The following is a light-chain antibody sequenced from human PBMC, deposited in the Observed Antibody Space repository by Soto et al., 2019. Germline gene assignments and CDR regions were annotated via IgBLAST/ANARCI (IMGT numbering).Light chain of an antibody. CDR3: SSYTVNSVTLYV. CDR2: EVR. J-gene: IGLJ1*01. V-gene: IGLV2-14*01. Sequence: QSALTQPASVSGSPGQSITISCTGTSTDIGSSNYVSWYQQHPGKAPKVMIYEVRNRPSGVSNRFSGSKSGNTASLTISGLQAEAEADYYCSSYTVNSVTLYVFGTGTKLTVL. CDR1: STDIGSSNY.